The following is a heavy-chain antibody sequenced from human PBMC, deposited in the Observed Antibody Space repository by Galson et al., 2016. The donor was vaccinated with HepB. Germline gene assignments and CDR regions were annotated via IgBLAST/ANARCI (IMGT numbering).Heavy chain of an antibody. CDR3: ARDQSMGYYDSSAMYYFDY. Sequence: SVKVSCKASGYTFTTYYMHWVRQAPGQGLEWMGIIKPSDGYTTYAQKFEGRVTVTRDTSTRTVYMELGSLRSEDTAVYYCARDQSMGYYDSSAMYYFDYWGQGTLVTVSS. CDR2: IKPSDGYT. V-gene: IGHV1-46*01. D-gene: IGHD3-22*01. J-gene: IGHJ4*02. CDR1: GYTFTTYY.